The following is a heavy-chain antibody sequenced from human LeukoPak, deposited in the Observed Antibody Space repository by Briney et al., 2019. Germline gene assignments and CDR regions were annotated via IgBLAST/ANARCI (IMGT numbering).Heavy chain of an antibody. D-gene: IGHD3-22*01. J-gene: IGHJ4*02. CDR1: GFTFGSYG. V-gene: IGHV3-23*01. Sequence: GGSLRLSCAASGFTFGSYGMSWVRQAPGKGLEWVSFITTTGATTSYADSVKGRSTISRDNLRNTLYMQMNSLRDEDTALYYCTIMHGYYDGSGYWVQWGQGTLVTVSS. CDR3: TIMHGYYDGSGYWVQ. CDR2: ITTTGATT.